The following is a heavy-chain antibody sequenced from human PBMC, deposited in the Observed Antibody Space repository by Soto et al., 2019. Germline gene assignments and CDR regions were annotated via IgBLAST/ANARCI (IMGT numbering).Heavy chain of an antibody. CDR2: IYYSGST. Sequence: SETLSLTCTVSGGSISSSSYYWGWIRQPPGKGLEWIGSIYYSGSTYYNPSLKSRVTISVDTSKNQFSLKLSSVTAADTAVYYCARKYLAGPFDYWGQGTLVTVPQ. CDR3: ARKYLAGPFDY. V-gene: IGHV4-39*01. D-gene: IGHD6-19*01. J-gene: IGHJ4*02. CDR1: GGSISSSSYY.